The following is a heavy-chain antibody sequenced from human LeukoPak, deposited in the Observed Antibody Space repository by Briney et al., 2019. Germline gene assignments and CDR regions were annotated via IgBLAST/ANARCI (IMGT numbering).Heavy chain of an antibody. CDR3: ARNRGFGAYYYYGMDV. CDR2: IIPIFGTA. J-gene: IGHJ6*04. CDR1: GGTFSSYA. Sequence: SVKVSCKASGGTFSSYAFSWVRQAPGQGLEWMGGIIPIFGTANYAQKFQGRVTITADKSTSTAYMELSSLRSEDTAVYYCARNRGFGAYYYYGMDVWGKGTTVTVSS. D-gene: IGHD5-12*01. V-gene: IGHV1-69*06.